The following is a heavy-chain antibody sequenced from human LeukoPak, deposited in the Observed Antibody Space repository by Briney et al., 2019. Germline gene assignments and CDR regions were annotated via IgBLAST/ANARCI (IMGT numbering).Heavy chain of an antibody. D-gene: IGHD3-22*01. V-gene: IGHV1-2*02. Sequence: ASVKVSCKASGYTFTGYYMHWVRQAPGQGLEWMGWINPNSGGTNYAQKFQVRVTMTRDTSISTAYMELSRLRSDDTAVYYCASSITMIVVVTPAPNFDYWGQGTLVTVSS. CDR2: INPNSGGT. J-gene: IGHJ4*02. CDR1: GYTFTGYY. CDR3: ASSITMIVVVTPAPNFDY.